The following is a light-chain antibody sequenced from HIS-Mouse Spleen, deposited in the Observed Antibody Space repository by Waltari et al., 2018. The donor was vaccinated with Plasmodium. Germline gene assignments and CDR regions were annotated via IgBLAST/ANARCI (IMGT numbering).Light chain of an antibody. V-gene: IGLV3-10*01. CDR3: YSTDSSGNHRV. J-gene: IGLJ3*02. CDR2: EDS. CDR1: ALPTKY. Sequence: SYELTQPPSASVSPGQTARITCSGDALPTKYAYWYQQKSGQAPVLVIYEDSKRTSGIPERFSGSSSGTMATLSISGAQVEDEADYYCYSTDSSGNHRVFGGGTKLTVL.